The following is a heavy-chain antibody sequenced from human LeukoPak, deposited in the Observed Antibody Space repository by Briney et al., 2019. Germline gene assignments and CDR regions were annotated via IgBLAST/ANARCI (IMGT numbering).Heavy chain of an antibody. Sequence: TGRSLRLSCAASGFTFSSYGMHWVRQAPGKGLEWVAVIWYGGSNKYYADSVKGRFTISRDNSKNTLYLQMNSLKTEDTAVYYCTTVDRDIVVVPAANDYWGQGTLVTVSS. CDR2: IWYGGSNK. V-gene: IGHV3-33*08. D-gene: IGHD2-2*01. CDR1: GFTFSSYG. J-gene: IGHJ4*02. CDR3: TTVDRDIVVVPAANDY.